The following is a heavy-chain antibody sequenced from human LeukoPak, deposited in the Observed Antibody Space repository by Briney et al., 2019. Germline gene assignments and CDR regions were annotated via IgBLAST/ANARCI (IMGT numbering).Heavy chain of an antibody. J-gene: IGHJ4*02. V-gene: IGHV3-23*01. D-gene: IGHD3-22*01. CDR1: GSTFSRSA. CDR2: ISGSAGST. Sequence: GGSLRLSCAAPGSTFSRSAMSWVRQAPGKGLEWVSGISGSAGSTYYADSVKGRFTISRDNSKNTLYLQMNSLRADDTAVYYCAKAYSSGYWDYFDYRGQGTLVTVSS. CDR3: AKAYSSGYWDYFDY.